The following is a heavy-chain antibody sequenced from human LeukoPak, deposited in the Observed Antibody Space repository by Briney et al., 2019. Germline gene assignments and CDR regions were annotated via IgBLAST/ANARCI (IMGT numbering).Heavy chain of an antibody. D-gene: IGHD2-15*01. J-gene: IGHJ4*02. V-gene: IGHV4-30-2*02. CDR2: IYHSGST. CDR3: ASSASKHASPGY. CDR1: GGSISSGGYY. Sequence: KTSETLSLTCTVSGGSISSGGYYWSWIRQPPGKGLEWIGYIYHSGSTYYNPSLRSRVTISVDTSKNQFSLKLSSVTAADTAVYYCASSASKHASPGYWGQGTLVTVSS.